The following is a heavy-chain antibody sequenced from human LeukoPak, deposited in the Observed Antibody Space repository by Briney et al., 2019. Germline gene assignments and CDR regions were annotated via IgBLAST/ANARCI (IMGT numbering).Heavy chain of an antibody. D-gene: IGHD6-13*01. CDR2: IIPIFGTA. J-gene: IGHJ3*02. CDR1: GGTFSSYA. Sequence: ASVKVSCKASGGTFSSYAISWVRQAPGQGLERMGGIIPIFGTANYAQKFQGRVTITADESTSTAYMELSSLRSEDTAVYYCARGWDSSSGLDIWGQGTMVTVSS. CDR3: ARGWDSSSGLDI. V-gene: IGHV1-69*01.